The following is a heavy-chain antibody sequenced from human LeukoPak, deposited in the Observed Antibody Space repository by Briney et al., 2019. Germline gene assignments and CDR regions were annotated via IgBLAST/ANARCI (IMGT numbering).Heavy chain of an antibody. J-gene: IGHJ5*02. D-gene: IGHD2-2*02. Sequence: PSETLSLTCAVYGGSFSGYYWSWIRQPPGKGLEWIGEINHSGSTNHNPSLKSRVTISVDTSKNQFSLKLSSVTAADTAVYYCARGGYIVVVPAAITLYNWFDPWGQGTLVTVSS. CDR1: GGSFSGYY. V-gene: IGHV4-34*01. CDR3: ARGGYIVVVPAAITLYNWFDP. CDR2: INHSGST.